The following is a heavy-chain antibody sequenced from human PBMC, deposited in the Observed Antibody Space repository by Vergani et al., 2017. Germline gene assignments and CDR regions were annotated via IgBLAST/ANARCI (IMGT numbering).Heavy chain of an antibody. J-gene: IGHJ4*01. CDR2: IYYSGSN. CDR3: TSGAYCSSSSCPPKY. D-gene: IGHD2-2*01. V-gene: IGHV4-31*03. Sequence: QVQLQESGPGLVKPSQTLSLTCTVSGGSINSDNYHWGWIRQHPGKGLEWIGYIYYSGSNYYNPSLKSRVSMSVDTSTNQFSLKLSSVTAADTAVYYCTSGAYCSSSSCPPKYWGHGTRVTVSS. CDR1: GGSINSDNYH.